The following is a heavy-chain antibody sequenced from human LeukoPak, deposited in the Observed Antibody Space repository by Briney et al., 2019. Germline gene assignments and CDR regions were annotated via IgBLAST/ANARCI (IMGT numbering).Heavy chain of an antibody. CDR2: INPNSGAT. V-gene: IGHV1-2*02. J-gene: IGHJ6*02. CDR3: ARELDV. CDR1: GYTFTGYY. Sequence: ASEKVSCKASGYTFTGYYMHWVRQAPGQGLEWMGWINPNSGATNYAQSFQGRVTMTRDTSISTAYMELSRLRSDDTAVYYCARELDVWGQGTTVTVSS.